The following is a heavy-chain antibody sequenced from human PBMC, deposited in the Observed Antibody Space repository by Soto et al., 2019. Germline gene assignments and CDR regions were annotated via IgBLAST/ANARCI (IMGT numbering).Heavy chain of an antibody. V-gene: IGHV1-69*01. D-gene: IGHD2-2*02. CDR3: ARGGGYCSSTSCYKGGFDP. J-gene: IGHJ5*02. CDR1: GGTFSSYA. CDR2: IIPIFGTA. Sequence: QVQLVQSGAEVKKPGSSVKVSCKASGGTFSSYAISWVRQAPGQGLEWMGGIIPIFGTANYAQKFQGRVTITADESTSTAYMEVSSLRSEDTAVYYCARGGGYCSSTSCYKGGFDPWGQGTLVTVSS.